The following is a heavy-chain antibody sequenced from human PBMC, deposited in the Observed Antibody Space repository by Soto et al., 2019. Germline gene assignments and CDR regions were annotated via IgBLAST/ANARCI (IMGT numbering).Heavy chain of an antibody. CDR3: ASASSGYYLRYYYGMDV. Sequence: PSETLSLTCTVSGGSISSGDYYWSWIRQPPGKGLEWIGYIYYSGSTYYNPSLKSRVTISVDTSKNQFSLKLSSVTAADTAVYYCASASSGYYLRYYYGMDVWGQGTTVTVS. V-gene: IGHV4-30-4*01. D-gene: IGHD3-3*01. CDR1: GGSISSGDYY. CDR2: IYYSGST. J-gene: IGHJ6*02.